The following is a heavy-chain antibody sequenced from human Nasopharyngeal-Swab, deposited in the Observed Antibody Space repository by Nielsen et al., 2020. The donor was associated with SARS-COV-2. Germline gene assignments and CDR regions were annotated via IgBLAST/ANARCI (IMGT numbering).Heavy chain of an antibody. CDR3: ARVLTRNLVVALVLDAFDI. CDR1: GGSISSSNW. Sequence: SETLSLTCAVSGGSISSSNWWSWVRQPPGKGLEWIGEIYHSGSTNYNPSLKSRVTISVDKSKNQFSLKLNSVTAADTAVYYCARVLTRNLVVALVLDAFDIWGQGTMVTVSS. V-gene: IGHV4-4*02. D-gene: IGHD2-15*01. J-gene: IGHJ3*02. CDR2: IYHSGST.